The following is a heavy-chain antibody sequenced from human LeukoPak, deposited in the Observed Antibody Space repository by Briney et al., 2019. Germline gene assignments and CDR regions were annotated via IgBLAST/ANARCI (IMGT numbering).Heavy chain of an antibody. V-gene: IGHV3-21*01. CDR1: GFTFSIYT. CDR2: ITSSSSYI. Sequence: GGSLRLSCAASGFTFSIYTMNWVRQAPGKGLEWVSSITSSSSYIYYADSVKGRFTISRDNAKNSLYLQMNSLRAEDTAVYYCAELGITMIGGVWGKGTTVTISS. D-gene: IGHD3-10*02. J-gene: IGHJ6*04. CDR3: AELGITMIGGV.